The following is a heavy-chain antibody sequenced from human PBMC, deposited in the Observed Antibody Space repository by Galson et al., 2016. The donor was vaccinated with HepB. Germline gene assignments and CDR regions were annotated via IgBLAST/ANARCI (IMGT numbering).Heavy chain of an antibody. Sequence: SLRLSCAASGFTFSSYAMHWVRQAPGNGLEWVAVISFDGSNKYYADSVKGRFTISRDNSKNTLYLQMNSLRAEDTAVYYCARAPLEMATIQRGYFDYWGQGTLVTVSS. CDR1: GFTFSSYA. D-gene: IGHD5-24*01. J-gene: IGHJ4*02. CDR3: ARAPLEMATIQRGYFDY. CDR2: ISFDGSNK. V-gene: IGHV3-30*01.